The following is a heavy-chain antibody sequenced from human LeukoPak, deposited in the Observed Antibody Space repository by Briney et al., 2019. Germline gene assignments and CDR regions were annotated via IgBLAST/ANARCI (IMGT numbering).Heavy chain of an antibody. V-gene: IGHV1-8*02. D-gene: IGHD3-3*01. Sequence: ASVKVSCKASGYTFTSYDINWVRQATGQGLEWMGWMNPNSGNTGYAQKFQGRVTMTRDTSISTAYMELSRLRSDDTAVYYCARDGSLRFLEWLPLYYFDYWGQGTLVTVSS. CDR2: MNPNSGNT. CDR1: GYTFTSYD. CDR3: ARDGSLRFLEWLPLYYFDY. J-gene: IGHJ4*02.